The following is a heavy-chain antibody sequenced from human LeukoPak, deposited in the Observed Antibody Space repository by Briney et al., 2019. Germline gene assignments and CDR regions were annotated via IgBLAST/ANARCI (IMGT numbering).Heavy chain of an antibody. CDR1: GGTFSSYT. J-gene: IGHJ4*02. CDR2: IIPILGIA. Sequence: GASVKVSCKASGGTFSSYTISWVRQAPGQGLEWMGRIIPILGIANYAQKFQGRVTITADKSTSTAYMELSSLRSEDTAVYYCARVLGLPGATKGEYYFDYWGQGTLVTVSS. V-gene: IGHV1-69*02. D-gene: IGHD1-26*01. CDR3: ARVLGLPGATKGEYYFDY.